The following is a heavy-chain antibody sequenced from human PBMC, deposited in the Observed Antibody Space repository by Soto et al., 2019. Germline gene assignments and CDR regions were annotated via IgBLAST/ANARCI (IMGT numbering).Heavy chain of an antibody. V-gene: IGHV1-18*01. CDR3: ARARTYCYDSSGYYYPY. CDR1: GYTFTSYG. J-gene: IGHJ4*02. CDR2: ISAYNGNT. Sequence: QVQLVQSGAEVKKPGASVKVSCKASGYTFTSYGISWVRQAPGQGLEWMGWISAYNGNTNYAQKLQGRVTITTDTSTSTAYMELRSLRSDDTAVYYCARARTYCYDSSGYYYPYWGQGTLVTVSS. D-gene: IGHD3-22*01.